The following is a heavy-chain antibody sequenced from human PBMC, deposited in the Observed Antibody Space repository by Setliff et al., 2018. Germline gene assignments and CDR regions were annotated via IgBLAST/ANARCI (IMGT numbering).Heavy chain of an antibody. CDR2: IYPGDSDT. D-gene: IGHD3-22*01. Sequence: GESLKISCKGSGYSFTSYWIGWVRQMPGKGLEWMGIIYPGDSDTRYSPSFQGRVTISADKSISTAYLQWSSLKASDTAMYYCARYDSSGYHYYYGTDVWGQGTTVTVSS. CDR3: ARYDSSGYHYYYGTDV. J-gene: IGHJ6*02. V-gene: IGHV5-51*01. CDR1: GYSFTSYW.